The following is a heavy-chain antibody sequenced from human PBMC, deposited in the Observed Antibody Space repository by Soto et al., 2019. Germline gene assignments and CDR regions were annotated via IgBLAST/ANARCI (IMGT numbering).Heavy chain of an antibody. CDR3: ARDGDGYNY. Sequence: SETLSLTCSVSGGSISGYYWSWIRQTPEKGLEWIGYIYSSGSTSYNPSLKSRVTISVDTSKNQFSLKLSSVTAADTAVYYCARDGDGYNYWGQGTLVTVSS. CDR1: GGSISGYY. D-gene: IGHD5-12*01. J-gene: IGHJ4*02. V-gene: IGHV4-59*01. CDR2: IYSSGST.